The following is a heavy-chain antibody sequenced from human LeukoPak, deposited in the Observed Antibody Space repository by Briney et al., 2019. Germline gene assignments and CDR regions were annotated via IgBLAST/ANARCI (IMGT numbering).Heavy chain of an antibody. CDR2: TYYRSKWYN. CDR3: AGDPGAFDM. V-gene: IGHV6-1*01. J-gene: IGHJ3*02. CDR1: GDSVSSNSVA. Sequence: SQTLSLTRAISGDSVSSNSVAWNWIRQSPSRDLEWLGRTYYRSKWYNDYAVSVKSRITINPDTSKNQFSLHLNSVTPEDTAVYYCAGDPGAFDMWGQGTMVTVSS. D-gene: IGHD3-10*01.